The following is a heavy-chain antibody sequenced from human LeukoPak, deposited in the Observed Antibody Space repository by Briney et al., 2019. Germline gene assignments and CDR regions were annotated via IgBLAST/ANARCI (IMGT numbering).Heavy chain of an antibody. Sequence: SETLSLTCTVSGGSISSGDYYWSWIRQPPGKGLEWIGYIYYSGSTYYNPSLKSRVTISVDTSKNQFSLKLSSATAADTAVYYCARFYYDSSGYYPDYFDYWGQGTLVTVSS. CDR2: IYYSGST. CDR1: GGSISSGDYY. CDR3: ARFYYDSSGYYPDYFDY. D-gene: IGHD3-22*01. V-gene: IGHV4-30-4*01. J-gene: IGHJ4*02.